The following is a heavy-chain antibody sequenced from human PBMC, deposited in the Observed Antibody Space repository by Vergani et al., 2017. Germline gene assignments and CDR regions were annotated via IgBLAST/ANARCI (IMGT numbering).Heavy chain of an antibody. Sequence: EVQLLESGGGLVQPGGSLRLSCAASGFTFSSYAMSWVRQAPGKGLEWVSAISGSGGSIYYADSVKGRFTISRDNAKNSLYLQMNSLRAEDTAVYYCARDLVDTRGGYFDLWGRGTLVTVSS. D-gene: IGHD5-18*01. CDR3: ARDLVDTRGGYFDL. J-gene: IGHJ2*01. CDR2: ISGSGGSI. CDR1: GFTFSSYA. V-gene: IGHV3-23*01.